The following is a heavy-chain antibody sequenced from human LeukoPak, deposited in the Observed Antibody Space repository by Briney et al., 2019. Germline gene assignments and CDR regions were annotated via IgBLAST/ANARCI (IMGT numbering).Heavy chain of an antibody. D-gene: IGHD3-22*01. J-gene: IGHJ1*01. CDR2: IYPGDSDT. CDR3: ARRGCWSSGSCEYFHF. CDR1: GYSFTSYW. Sequence: GESLKLSCKGSGYSFTSYWLGWVRQMPGKGLEWVGFIYPGDSDTRYSPSFQGQVTISADKSTTNAYLQWSSLKASDTAIYYCARRGCWSSGSCEYFHFWGQGTLVTVSS. V-gene: IGHV5-51*01.